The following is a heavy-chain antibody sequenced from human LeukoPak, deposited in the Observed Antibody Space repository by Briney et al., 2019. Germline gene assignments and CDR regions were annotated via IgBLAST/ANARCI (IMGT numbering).Heavy chain of an antibody. Sequence: SETLSLTCAVYGGSFSGYYWSWIRQPPGKGLEWIGEINHSGSTNYNPSLKSRVTISVDTSKNQFSLKLSSVTAADTAVYYCARGSPSQLVRGGWFDPWGQGTLVTVSS. CDR1: GGSFSGYY. CDR3: ARGSPSQLVRGGWFDP. CDR2: INHSGST. J-gene: IGHJ5*02. D-gene: IGHD6-13*01. V-gene: IGHV4-34*01.